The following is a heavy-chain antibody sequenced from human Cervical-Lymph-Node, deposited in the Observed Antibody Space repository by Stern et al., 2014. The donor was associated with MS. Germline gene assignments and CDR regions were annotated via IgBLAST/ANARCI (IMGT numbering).Heavy chain of an antibody. D-gene: IGHD4-23*01. CDR2: IIPIFGTA. Sequence: QVQLVQSGAEVKKPGSSVKVSCKASGGTFSSYAISWVRQAPGQGLEWMGGIIPIFGTANYARKFQGRVTITADESTSTAYMELSSLRSEDTAVYYCARGYYGGDPTAYYFDYWGQGTLVTVSS. CDR1: GGTFSSYA. CDR3: ARGYYGGDPTAYYFDY. J-gene: IGHJ4*02. V-gene: IGHV1-69*01.